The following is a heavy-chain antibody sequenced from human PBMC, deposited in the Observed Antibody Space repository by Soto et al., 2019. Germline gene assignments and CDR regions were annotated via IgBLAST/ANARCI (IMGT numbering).Heavy chain of an antibody. CDR1: GGSISSSSYY. Sequence: PSETLSLTCTVSGGSISSSSYYWGWIRQPPGKGLEWIGSIYYSGSTYYNPSLKSRVTISVDTSKNQFSLKLSSATAADTAVYYCARQKGETGDSGYDFHFDYWGQGTLVTVSS. CDR3: ARQKGETGDSGYDFHFDY. V-gene: IGHV4-39*01. J-gene: IGHJ4*02. D-gene: IGHD5-12*01. CDR2: IYYSGST.